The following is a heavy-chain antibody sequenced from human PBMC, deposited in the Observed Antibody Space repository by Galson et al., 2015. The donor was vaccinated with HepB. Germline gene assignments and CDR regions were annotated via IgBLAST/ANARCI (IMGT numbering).Heavy chain of an antibody. CDR2: ISYDGSNI. Sequence: SLRLSCAASGFPFSSYGMPWVRQAPGKGLEWVAMISYDGSNIYYGDSVKGRFTISRDNSKNTLYLQMSSLRPEDTAVYYCAKDHYGSGRSYFEYWGQGTLVTVSS. D-gene: IGHD3-10*01. V-gene: IGHV3-30*18. CDR1: GFPFSSYG. CDR3: AKDHYGSGRSYFEY. J-gene: IGHJ4*02.